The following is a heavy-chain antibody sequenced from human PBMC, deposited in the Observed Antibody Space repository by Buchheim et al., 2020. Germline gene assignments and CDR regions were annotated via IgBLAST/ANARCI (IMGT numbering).Heavy chain of an antibody. J-gene: IGHJ4*02. CDR3: ARDASYYDSSGEIDY. Sequence: QVQLVESGGGVVQPGRSLRLSCAASGFTFSSYAMHWVRQAPGKGLEWVAVISYDGSNKYYADSVKGRFTISRENSKKTLYLQMNSLRAEDTAVYYCARDASYYDSSGEIDYWGQGTL. CDR2: ISYDGSNK. V-gene: IGHV3-30-3*01. D-gene: IGHD3-22*01. CDR1: GFTFSSYA.